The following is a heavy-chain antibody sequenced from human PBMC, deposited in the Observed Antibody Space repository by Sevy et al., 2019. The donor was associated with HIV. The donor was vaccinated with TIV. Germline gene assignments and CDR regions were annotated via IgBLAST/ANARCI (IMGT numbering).Heavy chain of an antibody. CDR2: ISGSGGST. CDR1: GFTFNNYA. Sequence: GRSLRLSCAASGFTFNNYAMNWVRQAPGKGLEWVSTISGSGGSTAHADSVKGRFTISRDNSKNTLYLQMNSLRAEDTAVYYCTKDGLNGDYYCGQGTRVTVSS. J-gene: IGHJ4*02. D-gene: IGHD2-21*02. CDR3: TKDGLNGDYY. V-gene: IGHV3-23*01.